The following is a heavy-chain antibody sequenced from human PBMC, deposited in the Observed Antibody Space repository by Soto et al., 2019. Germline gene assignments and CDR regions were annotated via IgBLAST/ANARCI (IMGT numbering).Heavy chain of an antibody. D-gene: IGHD6-19*01. CDR2: QSGST. V-gene: IGHV4-61*01. CDR3: AVYVAGAGGDGY. CDR1: GGSVTSGSYH. J-gene: IGHJ4*02. Sequence: QVQLQESGPGLVKPSETLSLTCTVSGGSVTSGSYHWTWIRQPPGKGLEWIGQSGSTNYNPSLRSRITISVDTSKNQFSLNLSSLTAADTAVDYCAVYVAGAGGDGYWGRGTLVTVSS.